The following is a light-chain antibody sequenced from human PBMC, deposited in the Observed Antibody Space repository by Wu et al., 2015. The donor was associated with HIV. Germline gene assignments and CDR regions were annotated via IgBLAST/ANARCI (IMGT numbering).Light chain of an antibody. CDR1: QDIGTY. CDR2: AAS. CDR3: QQYDTFPLNFGGGPRWT. V-gene: IGKV1-8*01. Sequence: AIHLVQSPSSLSASTGDTVTITCRASQDIGTYLSWYQQRPGRPPKLLVSAASTLETGVPSRFSGSGSGTQFSLTISCLQSADFATYFCQQYDTFPLNFGGGPRWT. J-gene: IGKJ1*01.